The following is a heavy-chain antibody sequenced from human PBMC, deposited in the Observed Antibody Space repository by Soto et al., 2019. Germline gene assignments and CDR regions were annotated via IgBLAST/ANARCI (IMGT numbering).Heavy chain of an antibody. D-gene: IGHD1-26*01. J-gene: IGHJ4*02. V-gene: IGHV3-74*01. CDR2: INSDGSTI. CDR1: GFTFSTYG. CDR3: KRSRWELLPDY. Sequence: PGGSLRLSCAGSGFTFSTYGMHWVRHAPGKGLVRVSHINSDGSTINYADSVRGRFTISRDNAKNTLYLQMNSLRAEDTAVYYYKRSRWELLPDYWGQGTLVTVSS.